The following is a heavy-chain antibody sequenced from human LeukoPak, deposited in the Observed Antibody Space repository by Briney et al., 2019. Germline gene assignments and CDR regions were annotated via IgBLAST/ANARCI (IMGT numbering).Heavy chain of an antibody. CDR2: ISSSSSYI. Sequence: GGSLRLSCAASGFTFSSYSMNWVRQAPGKGLEWVSSISSSSSYIYYADSVKGRFTISRDNAKNSLYLQMNSLRAEDTAVYYCARVLRYFDWLLPFDYWGQGTLVTVSS. CDR3: ARVLRYFDWLLPFDY. J-gene: IGHJ4*02. D-gene: IGHD3-9*01. CDR1: GFTFSSYS. V-gene: IGHV3-21*01.